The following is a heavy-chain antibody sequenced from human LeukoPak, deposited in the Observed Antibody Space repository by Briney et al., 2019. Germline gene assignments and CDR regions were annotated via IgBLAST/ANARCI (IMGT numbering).Heavy chain of an antibody. CDR3: AKSGEGYCSSTSCLDLIQH. CDR1: GFTFSSYA. V-gene: IGHV3-23*01. CDR2: ISGSGGST. J-gene: IGHJ1*01. D-gene: IGHD2-2*01. Sequence: GGSLRLSCAASGFTFSSYAMSWVRQAPGKGLEWVSAISGSGGSTYYADSVKGRFTISRDNSKNTLYLQMNSLRAEDTAVYYCAKSGEGYCSSTSCLDLIQHWGQGTLVTVSS.